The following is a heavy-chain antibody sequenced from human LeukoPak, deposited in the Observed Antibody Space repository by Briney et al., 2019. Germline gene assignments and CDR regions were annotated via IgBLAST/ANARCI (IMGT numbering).Heavy chain of an antibody. V-gene: IGHV4-61*02. CDR1: GGSISSGSYY. CDR2: IYTSGST. J-gene: IGHJ4*02. Sequence: PSETLSLTCTVSGGSISSGSYYWSWIRQPGGKGLEWIGRIYTSGSTNYNPSLKSRVTISVDTSKNQFSLKLSSVTAADTAVYYCARGRAIRKQWLVPFHFDYWGQGTLVTVSS. D-gene: IGHD6-19*01. CDR3: ARGRAIRKQWLVPFHFDY.